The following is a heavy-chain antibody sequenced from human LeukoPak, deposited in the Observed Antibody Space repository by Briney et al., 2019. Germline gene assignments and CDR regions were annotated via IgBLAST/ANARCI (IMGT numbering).Heavy chain of an antibody. CDR1: GGTFSSYA. CDR3: ARLPHHYDFWSGYSYYFDY. Sequence: SVKVSCKASGGTFSSYAISWVRQAPGQGLEWMGGIISIFGTANYAQKFQGRVTITADESTSTAYMELSSLRSEDTAVYYCARLPHHYDFWSGYSYYFDYWGQGTLVTVSS. V-gene: IGHV1-69*13. J-gene: IGHJ4*02. D-gene: IGHD3-3*01. CDR2: IISIFGTA.